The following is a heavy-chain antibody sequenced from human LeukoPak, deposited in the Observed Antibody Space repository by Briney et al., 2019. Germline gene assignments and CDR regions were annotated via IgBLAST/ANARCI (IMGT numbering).Heavy chain of an antibody. CDR2: INPAGTET. D-gene: IGHD2-15*01. J-gene: IGHJ4*02. V-gene: IGHV3-7*01. Sequence: GGSLRLSCAASGFSFSAYWMTWVRQAPGTGLEWVANINPAGTETYYVDPVKGRFTISRDNAKYFLYLQMNSLRAEDTAVYYCARFGYVAAVDLWGQGTLVTVSS. CDR1: GFSFSAYW. CDR3: ARFGYVAAVDL.